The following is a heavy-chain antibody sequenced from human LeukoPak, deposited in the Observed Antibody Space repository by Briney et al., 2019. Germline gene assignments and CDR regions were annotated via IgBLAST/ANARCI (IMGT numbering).Heavy chain of an antibody. CDR1: GFTFSSYS. CDR2: ISSSSSYI. D-gene: IGHD6-19*01. V-gene: IGHV3-21*01. CDR3: ARSSGWYFDY. J-gene: IGHJ4*02. Sequence: GGSLRLSCAASGFTFSSYSMNWVRQAPGKGLEWVSSISSSSSYIYYADSVKGRFTISRDNAKNSLYLQTNSLRAEDTAVYYCARSSGWYFDYWGQGTLVTVSS.